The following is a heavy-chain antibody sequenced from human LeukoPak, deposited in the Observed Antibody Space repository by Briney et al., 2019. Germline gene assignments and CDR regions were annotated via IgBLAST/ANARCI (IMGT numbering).Heavy chain of an antibody. CDR1: GFTFSSYW. J-gene: IGHJ3*02. CDR2: IKQDGSEK. D-gene: IGHD3-10*01. CDR3: ARDTMVDAFDI. V-gene: IGHV3-7*01. Sequence: RGSLRLSCAASGFTFSSYWMSWVRQAPGKGLEWVANIKQDGSEKYYVDSVKGRFTISRDNAKNSLYLQMNSLRAEDTAVSYCARDTMVDAFDIWGQGTMVTVSS.